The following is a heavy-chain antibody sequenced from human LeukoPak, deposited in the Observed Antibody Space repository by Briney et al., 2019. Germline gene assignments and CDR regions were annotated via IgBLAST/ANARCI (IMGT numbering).Heavy chain of an antibody. J-gene: IGHJ6*02. CDR1: GFTLNGYW. CDR3: TRVQAGRSGLMDV. D-gene: IGHD2-8*02. CDR2: IYPDGSTT. V-gene: IGHV3-74*01. Sequence: QPGGSLRLSCAASGFTLNGYWMHWVRQAPGEGLVWVSRIYPDGSTTNYPESVKGRFTTSRDNAKNTVYLQMNSLRAEDTDLYYCTRVQAGRSGLMDVWGRGTTVTVSS.